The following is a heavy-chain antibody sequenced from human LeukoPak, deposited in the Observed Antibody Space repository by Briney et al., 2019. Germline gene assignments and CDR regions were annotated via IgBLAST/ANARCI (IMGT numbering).Heavy chain of an antibody. D-gene: IGHD6-13*01. Sequence: AGGSLRLSCAASGFTFDDYAMSWVRQAPGKGLEWVSAISGSGGSTYYADSVKGRFTISRDNSKNTLYLQMNSLRAEDTAVYYCAKDQGYAAAKTAFDYWGQGTLVTVSS. CDR2: ISGSGGST. V-gene: IGHV3-23*01. CDR3: AKDQGYAAAKTAFDY. CDR1: GFTFDDYA. J-gene: IGHJ4*02.